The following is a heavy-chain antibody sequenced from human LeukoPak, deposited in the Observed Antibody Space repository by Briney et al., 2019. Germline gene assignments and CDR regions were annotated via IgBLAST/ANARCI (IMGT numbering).Heavy chain of an antibody. V-gene: IGHV3-53*01. CDR3: IVFGDSNH. D-gene: IGHD4-17*01. CDR2: IHTSGDT. Sequence: GGSLRLSCAASGLTGSHNYVSWVRQAPGKGLECVSAIHTSGDTCYADSVKGRFTISRDTSKNTLYLQITSLRVEDTAVYYCIVFGDSNHWGQGTLVTVSS. J-gene: IGHJ5*02. CDR1: GLTGSHNY.